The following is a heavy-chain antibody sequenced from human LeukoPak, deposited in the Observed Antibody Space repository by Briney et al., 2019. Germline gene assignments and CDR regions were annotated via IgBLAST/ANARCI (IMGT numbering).Heavy chain of an antibody. V-gene: IGHV1-69*13. CDR2: IIPIFGTA. J-gene: IGHJ3*02. Sequence: SVKVSCKASGGTFSSYAISWVRQAPGQGLEWMGGIIPIFGTANYAQKFQGRVTNTADESTSTAYMELSSLRSEDTAVYYCARVSAQGRAFDIWGQGTMVTVSS. CDR3: ARVSAQGRAFDI. D-gene: IGHD3-10*01. CDR1: GGTFSSYA.